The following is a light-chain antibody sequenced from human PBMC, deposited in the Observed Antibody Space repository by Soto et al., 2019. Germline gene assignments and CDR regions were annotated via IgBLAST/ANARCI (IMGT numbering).Light chain of an antibody. CDR2: GAS. V-gene: IGKV3-20*01. CDR3: EEYDDRPIP. CDR1: QSISSSY. J-gene: IGKJ4*01. Sequence: EFALSQSPGTLSLSPKERATLSCRASQSISSSYLAWYQHKPGQAPRLLMYGASTRPTGIPARFSGSGSGTEFTLTIISLQSEDSAGYYCEEYDDRPIPFGGGSMV.